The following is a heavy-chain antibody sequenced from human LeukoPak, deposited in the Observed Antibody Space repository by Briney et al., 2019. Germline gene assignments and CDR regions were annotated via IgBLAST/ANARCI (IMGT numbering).Heavy chain of an antibody. CDR1: GFTFSSYA. J-gene: IGHJ4*02. V-gene: IGHV3-23*01. CDR2: ISGSGGST. CDR3: ARDPPLAAAGLWYFDY. Sequence: PGGSLRLSCAASGFTFSSYAMSWVRQAPGKGLEWVSAISGSGGSTYYADSVKGRFTISRDNSKNTVYLQMSSLRADDTAVYFCARDPPLAAAGLWYFDYWGQGTLVSVSS. D-gene: IGHD6-13*01.